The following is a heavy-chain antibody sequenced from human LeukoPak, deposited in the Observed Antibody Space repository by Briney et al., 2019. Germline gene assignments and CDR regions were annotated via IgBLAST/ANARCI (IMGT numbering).Heavy chain of an antibody. CDR2: IYNSGST. V-gene: IGHV4-61*08. CDR1: GGSISSGGYY. CDR3: ARDDYGAYFDY. Sequence: PSQTLSLTCTVSGGSISSGGYYWSWIRQPPGKGLEWIGYIYNSGSTNYNPSLKSRVTISLDTPKNQFSLKLRSVTAADTAVYYCARDDYGAYFDYWGQGTLVTVSS. D-gene: IGHD4-17*01. J-gene: IGHJ4*02.